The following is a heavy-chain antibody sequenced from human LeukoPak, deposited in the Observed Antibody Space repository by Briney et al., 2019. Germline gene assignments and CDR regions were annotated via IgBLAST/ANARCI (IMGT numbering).Heavy chain of an antibody. D-gene: IGHD6-19*01. CDR1: GASITSGGYY. J-gene: IGHJ6*02. CDR3: ARGLAVAAPSGYYGMDV. V-gene: IGHV4-30-2*01. CDR2: IFHSGST. Sequence: SETLSLTCAVSGASITSGGYYWSWIRQPPGKGLEWVGYIFHSGSTYYNPSLKSRVTISVDKSKNQFSLKLSSVTAADTAVYYCARGLAVAAPSGYYGMDVWGQGTTVTVSS.